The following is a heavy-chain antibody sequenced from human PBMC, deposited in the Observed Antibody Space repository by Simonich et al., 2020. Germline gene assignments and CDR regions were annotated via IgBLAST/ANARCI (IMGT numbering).Heavy chain of an antibody. Sequence: EVQLVESGGGLVKPGGSLRLSCAASGFTFSSYSMNWVRQAPGKGLEWVSSISSSSSYIYYADSVKGRFTISRDNARNSLYLQMTSLRAEATAVYYCAGGVYCSSTSCSTYYYYGMDVWGQGTTVTVSS. D-gene: IGHD2-2*01. V-gene: IGHV3-21*01. CDR1: GFTFSSYS. CDR3: AGGVYCSSTSCSTYYYYGMDV. CDR2: ISSSSSYI. J-gene: IGHJ6*02.